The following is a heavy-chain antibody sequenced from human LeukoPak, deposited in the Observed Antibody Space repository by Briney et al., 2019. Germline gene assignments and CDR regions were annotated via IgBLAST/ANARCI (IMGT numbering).Heavy chain of an antibody. CDR3: ARERATSGRCRFDF. Sequence: SETLSLTCTVSGASISSYYWSWIRQSPGKGLEWIGYVHHTGSRSYNPSLKSRVTISLDGDKSQFSLKLTSVTAADTAVYYCARERATSGRCRFDFWGQGALVTVSS. J-gene: IGHJ4*02. CDR2: VHHTGSR. CDR1: GASISSYY. D-gene: IGHD6-25*01. V-gene: IGHV4-59*01.